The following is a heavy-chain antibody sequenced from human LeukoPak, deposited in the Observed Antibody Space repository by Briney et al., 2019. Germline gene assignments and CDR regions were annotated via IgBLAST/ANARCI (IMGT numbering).Heavy chain of an antibody. D-gene: IGHD5-18*01. J-gene: IGHJ6*03. CDR3: ARRVRVYGYEGDYYYYYYMDV. V-gene: IGHV4-59*12. CDR2: AADSGST. CDR1: GDSMSDYF. Sequence: SETLSLTCTVSGDSMSDYFWTWIRQPPGKGLEWIGYAADSGSTNYNPSLKSRVTISVDTSKNQFSLKLSSVTAADTAVYYCARRVRVYGYEGDYYYYYYMDVWGKGTTVTISS.